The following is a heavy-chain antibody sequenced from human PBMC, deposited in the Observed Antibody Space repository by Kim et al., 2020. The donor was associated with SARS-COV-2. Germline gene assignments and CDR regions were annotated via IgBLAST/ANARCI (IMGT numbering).Heavy chain of an antibody. D-gene: IGHD6-13*01. CDR3: AKRGVSSSCLDY. CDR1: GFTFSSYG. J-gene: IGHJ4*02. V-gene: IGHV3-30*18. Sequence: GGSLRLSCAASGFTFSSYGMHWVRQAPGKGLEWVAVISYDGSNKYYADSVKGRFTISRDNSKNTLYLQMNSLRAEDTAVYYFAKRGVSSSCLDYWGQGTLVTVSS. CDR2: ISYDGSNK.